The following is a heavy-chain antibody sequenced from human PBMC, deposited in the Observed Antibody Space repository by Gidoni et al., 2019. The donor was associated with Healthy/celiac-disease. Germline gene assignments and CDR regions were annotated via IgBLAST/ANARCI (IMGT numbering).Heavy chain of an antibody. V-gene: IGHV3-9*01. CDR1: GFPFDDYT. CDR3: AKDLKGYDFWSGTPGFDP. Sequence: EVQLVESGGGLVQPGRSLRLSCAASGFPFDDYTMHWVRQAPGKGLEWVSGISWNSGSIGYADSVKGRFTISRDNAKNSLYLQMNSLRAEDTALYYCAKDLKGYDFWSGTPGFDPWGQGTLVTVSS. J-gene: IGHJ5*02. D-gene: IGHD3-3*01. CDR2: ISWNSGSI.